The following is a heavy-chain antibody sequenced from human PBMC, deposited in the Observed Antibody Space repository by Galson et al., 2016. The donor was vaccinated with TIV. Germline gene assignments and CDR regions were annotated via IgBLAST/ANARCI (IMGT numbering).Heavy chain of an antibody. Sequence: SVKVSCKVSGYTLTEVAMYWVRQAPGKGLEWMGGFDPEDGKTIYAQRFQGRVTMTEDTSTDTAYMELSSLRSEDTDVYYCATDVSTQYFDTSGYSPLGFWGQGTLVVVSS. D-gene: IGHD3-22*01. CDR3: ATDVSTQYFDTSGYSPLGF. J-gene: IGHJ4*02. V-gene: IGHV1-24*01. CDR1: GYTLTEVA. CDR2: FDPEDGKT.